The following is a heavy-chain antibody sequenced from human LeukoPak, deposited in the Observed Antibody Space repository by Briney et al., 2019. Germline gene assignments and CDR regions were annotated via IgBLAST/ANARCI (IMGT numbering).Heavy chain of an antibody. Sequence: TGGSLRLSCATSGLTFSSYAMTWVRQAPGKGLEWVSGISGSGGSTDYADSVKGRFTISRDNSKNTLYLQMNSLRAEDTAVYYCAKVGKQWLVRDLWGQGTLVTVSS. D-gene: IGHD6-19*01. CDR3: AKVGKQWLVRDL. V-gene: IGHV3-23*01. CDR2: ISGSGGST. J-gene: IGHJ4*02. CDR1: GLTFSSYA.